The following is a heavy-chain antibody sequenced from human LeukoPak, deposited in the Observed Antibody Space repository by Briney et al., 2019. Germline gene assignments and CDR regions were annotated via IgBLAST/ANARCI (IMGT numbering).Heavy chain of an antibody. CDR2: TSSSSYI. V-gene: IGHV3-21*01. CDR3: AREPKRAAMVRGVIDY. CDR1: GFTFSSYS. J-gene: IGHJ4*02. Sequence: GGSLRLSXAASGFTFSSYSMNWVRQAPGKGLEWVSSTSSSSYIYYADSVKGRFTISRDNAKNSLYLQMNSLRAEDTAVYYCAREPKRAAMVRGVIDYWGQGTLVTVSS. D-gene: IGHD3-10*01.